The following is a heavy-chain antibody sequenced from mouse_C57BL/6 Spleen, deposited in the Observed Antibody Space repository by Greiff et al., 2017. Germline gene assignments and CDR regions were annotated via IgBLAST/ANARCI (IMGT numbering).Heavy chain of an antibody. J-gene: IGHJ4*01. Sequence: QVQLKQSGAELVKPGASVKLSCKASGYTFTEYTIHWVKQRSGQGLEWIGWFYPGSGSIKYNEKFKDKATLTADKSSGTVYMELSRLTSEDSAVYFCARHEDRYYSPFYAMEYWGQGTSVSVAS. CDR1: GYTFTEYT. V-gene: IGHV1-62-2*01. CDR3: ARHEDRYYSPFYAMEY. D-gene: IGHD2-12*01. CDR2: FYPGSGSI.